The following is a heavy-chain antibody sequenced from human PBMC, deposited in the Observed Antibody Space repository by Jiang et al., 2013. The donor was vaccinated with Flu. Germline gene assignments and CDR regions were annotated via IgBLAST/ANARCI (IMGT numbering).Heavy chain of an antibody. V-gene: IGHV3-30-3*01. CDR2: ISYDGSNK. CDR3: ARVPLTMYYYDSSGPRYHPEGY. D-gene: IGHD3-22*01. Sequence: RSLRLSCAASGFTFSSYAMHWVRQAPGKGLEWVAVISYDGSNKYYADSVKGRFTISRDNSKNTLYLQMNSLRAEDTAVYYCARVPLTMYYYDSSGPRYHPEGYWGQGTLVTVSS. CDR1: GFTFSSYA. J-gene: IGHJ4*02.